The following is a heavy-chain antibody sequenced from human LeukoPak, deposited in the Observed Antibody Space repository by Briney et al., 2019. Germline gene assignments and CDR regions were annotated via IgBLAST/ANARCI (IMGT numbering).Heavy chain of an antibody. Sequence: GGSLRLSCAASGFTFDDYAMHWVRQAPGKGLEWVSGISRNSGSIGYADSGKGRFTISRDNAKNSLYLQMSSLRAEDTALYYCANSLGYYYYGMDVWGQGTTVTVSS. CDR3: ANSLGYYYYGMDV. CDR2: ISRNSGSI. D-gene: IGHD1-26*01. J-gene: IGHJ6*02. V-gene: IGHV3-9*01. CDR1: GFTFDDYA.